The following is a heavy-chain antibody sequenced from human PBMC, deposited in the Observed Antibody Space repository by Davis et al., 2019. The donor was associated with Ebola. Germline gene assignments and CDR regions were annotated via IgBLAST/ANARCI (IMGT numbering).Heavy chain of an antibody. Sequence: PGGSLRLSCAASGFTFSSYNMNWVCQAPGKGLEWVSYISISSSTIYYADSVKGRFTISRDNAKNSLYLQMNSLRDEDTAVYYCARWLAAAGTRPYYYYGMDVWGKGTTVTVSS. V-gene: IGHV3-48*02. J-gene: IGHJ6*04. D-gene: IGHD6-13*01. CDR2: ISISSSTI. CDR3: ARWLAAAGTRPYYYYGMDV. CDR1: GFTFSSYN.